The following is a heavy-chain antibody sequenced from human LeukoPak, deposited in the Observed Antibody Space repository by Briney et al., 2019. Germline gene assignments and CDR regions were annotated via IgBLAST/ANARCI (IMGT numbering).Heavy chain of an antibody. CDR1: GYTFTSYY. D-gene: IGHD3-3*01. Sequence: ASVKVSCKASGYTFTSYYMHWVRQAPGQELEWMGIINPSGGSTSYAQKFQGRVTMTRDTSTSTVYMELSSLRSEDTAVYYCARDPSIGDFWSGYLAPYGMDVWGQGTTVTVSS. CDR3: ARDPSIGDFWSGYLAPYGMDV. J-gene: IGHJ6*02. CDR2: INPSGGST. V-gene: IGHV1-46*01.